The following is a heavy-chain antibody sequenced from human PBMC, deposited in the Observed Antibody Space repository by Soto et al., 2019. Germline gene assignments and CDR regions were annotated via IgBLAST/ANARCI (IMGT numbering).Heavy chain of an antibody. Sequence: QLQLQESGPGLVKPSETLSLTCTVSGGSISSSTYYWGWIRQPPGKGLEWIGSIHYSGSTYYNPSLKSRVTISVDTSKNQFSLKLSSVTAADTAVYYCARHYCSGGNCYSGSPYYFDYWGQGTPVTVSS. CDR2: IHYSGST. D-gene: IGHD2-15*01. CDR3: ARHYCSGGNCYSGSPYYFDY. J-gene: IGHJ4*02. V-gene: IGHV4-39*01. CDR1: GGSISSSTYY.